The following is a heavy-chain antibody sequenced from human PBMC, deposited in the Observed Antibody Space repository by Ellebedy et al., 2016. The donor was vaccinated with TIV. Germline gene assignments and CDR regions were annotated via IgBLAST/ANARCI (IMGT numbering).Heavy chain of an antibody. V-gene: IGHV4-59*01. CDR2: IYYSGST. CDR1: GFTFSSYA. D-gene: IGHD1-26*01. Sequence: MPGGSLRLSCAASGFTFSSYAMSWVRQPPGKGLEWIGYIYYSGSTNYNPSLKSRVTISVDTCKNHFSLKLSSVTAVDMAVYYCARDGFVGAFDYWGQGTLVTVSS. CDR3: ARDGFVGAFDY. J-gene: IGHJ4*02.